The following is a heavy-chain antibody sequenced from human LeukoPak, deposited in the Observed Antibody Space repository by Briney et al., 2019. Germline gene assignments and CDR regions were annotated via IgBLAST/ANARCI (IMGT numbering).Heavy chain of an antibody. D-gene: IGHD3-10*01. CDR2: ISGSGGST. CDR3: AKVLREYYYYGMDV. J-gene: IGHJ6*02. V-gene: IGHV3-23*01. Sequence: PGGSLRLSCAASGFTFSSYAMSWVRQAPGKGLEWVSAISGSGGSTYYADSVKGRFTISRDNSKNTLYLQMNSLRAEDTAVYYWAKVLREYYYYGMDVWGQGTTVTVSS. CDR1: GFTFSSYA.